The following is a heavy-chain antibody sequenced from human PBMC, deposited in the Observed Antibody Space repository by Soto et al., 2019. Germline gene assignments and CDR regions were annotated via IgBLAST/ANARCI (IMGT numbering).Heavy chain of an antibody. CDR1: GFTFSSYA. Sequence: QVQLVESGGGVVQPGRSLRLSCAASGFTFSSYAMHWVRQAPGKGLEWVAVISYDGSNKYYADSVKGRFTISRDNSKNTLYLQMNSLRAEDTAVYWCARDWSKDGYNYDYFDYWGQGTLVTVSS. V-gene: IGHV3-30-3*01. J-gene: IGHJ4*02. D-gene: IGHD5-12*01. CDR3: ARDWSKDGYNYDYFDY. CDR2: ISYDGSNK.